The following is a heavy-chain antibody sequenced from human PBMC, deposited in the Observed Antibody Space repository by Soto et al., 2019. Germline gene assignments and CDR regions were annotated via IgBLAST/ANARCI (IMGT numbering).Heavy chain of an antibody. Sequence: GESLKISCKGSGYTFTSYWIDWVRQMPGKGLEWMGIIYPGDSDTRYSPSFQGQVTISADKSISTAYLQWSSLKASDTAMYYCARTFYYYGSGRENWFDPWGQGTLVTVSS. CDR1: GYTFTSYW. D-gene: IGHD3-10*01. CDR3: ARTFYYYGSGRENWFDP. J-gene: IGHJ5*02. V-gene: IGHV5-51*01. CDR2: IYPGDSDT.